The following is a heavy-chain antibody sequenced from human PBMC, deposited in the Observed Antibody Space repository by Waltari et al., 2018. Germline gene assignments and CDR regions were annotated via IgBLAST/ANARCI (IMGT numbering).Heavy chain of an antibody. V-gene: IGHV1-2*02. Sequence: QVQRGHSGAGVKQPGASVKASSKASGYTFTGYYTHWVRQAPGQGLEWMGWINPNSGGTNYAQKFQVRVTMTRDTSISTAYMELSRLGSDDTAVYYCARSPRSRWYQEYWGQGTLVTVSS. D-gene: IGHD2-15*01. CDR2: INPNSGGT. CDR1: GYTFTGYY. J-gene: IGHJ4*02. CDR3: ARSPRSRWYQEY.